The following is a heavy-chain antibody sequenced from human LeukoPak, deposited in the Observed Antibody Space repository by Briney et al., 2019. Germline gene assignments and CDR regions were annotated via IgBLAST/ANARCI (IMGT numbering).Heavy chain of an antibody. CDR2: IYIGGST. D-gene: IGHD2-21*01. J-gene: IGHJ4*02. CDR1: GFTVSSNY. V-gene: IGHV3-53*01. CDR3: ARVNGGNLLDY. Sequence: PGGSLRLSCAASGFTVSSNYMSWVRQAPGKGLEWVSVIYIGGSTYYADSVKGRFTNYRGNSKSTLYLQMKSLRAEDTAVYYCARVNGGNLLDYWGQGTLVTVSS.